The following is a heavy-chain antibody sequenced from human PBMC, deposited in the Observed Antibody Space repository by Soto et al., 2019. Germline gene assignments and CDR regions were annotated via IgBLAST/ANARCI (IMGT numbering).Heavy chain of an antibody. CDR2: INPSGGST. D-gene: IGHD1-7*01. Sequence: QVQLVQSGAEVKKPGASVKVSCKASGYTFTSYYMHWVRQAPGQGLEWMGIINPSGGSTSYAQKFQGRVTMTRDTSTSTVYMELSSLRSEDTAVYYFARDGPNITGTTRAFDYWGQGTLVTVSS. CDR1: GYTFTSYY. V-gene: IGHV1-46*01. J-gene: IGHJ4*02. CDR3: ARDGPNITGTTRAFDY.